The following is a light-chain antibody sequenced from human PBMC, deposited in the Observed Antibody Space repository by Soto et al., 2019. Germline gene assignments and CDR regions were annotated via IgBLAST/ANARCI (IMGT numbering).Light chain of an antibody. CDR1: QSVLYRSNNKNY. J-gene: IGKJ4*01. CDR2: WAS. V-gene: IGKV4-1*01. Sequence: DIVMTQSPDSLAVSLGERATIHCKSRQSVLYRSNNKNYLAWYQQKPGQPPKLLIYWASTRESGVPDRFGGSGSGTDFTLTISSLQAEDVAVYYCQQYYITPLTFGGGTKVEIQ. CDR3: QQYYITPLT.